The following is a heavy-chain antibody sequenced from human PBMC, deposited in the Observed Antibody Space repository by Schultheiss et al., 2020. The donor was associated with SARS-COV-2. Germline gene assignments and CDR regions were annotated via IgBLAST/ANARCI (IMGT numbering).Heavy chain of an antibody. CDR1: GYTFTSYF. D-gene: IGHD5-18*01. Sequence: ASVKVSCKASGYTFTSYFMHWVRQAPGQGLEWMGIINPGGGSTSYAQRFQGRVTMTRDTSTSTVYMELSSLRSEDTAVYYCARGYSYGYGDYWGQGTRVTVSS. J-gene: IGHJ4*02. CDR2: INPGGGST. V-gene: IGHV1-46*03. CDR3: ARGYSYGYGDY.